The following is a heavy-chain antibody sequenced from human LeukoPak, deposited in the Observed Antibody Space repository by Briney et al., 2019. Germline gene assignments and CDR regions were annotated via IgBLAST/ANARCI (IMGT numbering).Heavy chain of an antibody. J-gene: IGHJ3*02. V-gene: IGHV4-39*07. CDR2: IYYSGST. Sequence: SETLSLTCTVSGGSISSSSYYWGWIRQPPGKGLEWIGSIYYSGSTYYNPSLKSRVTISVDTSKNQFSLKLSSVTAADTAVYYCARGRRMLTMIVVVITKHAFDIWGQGTMVTVSS. D-gene: IGHD3-22*01. CDR1: GGSISSSSYY. CDR3: ARGRRMLTMIVVVITKHAFDI.